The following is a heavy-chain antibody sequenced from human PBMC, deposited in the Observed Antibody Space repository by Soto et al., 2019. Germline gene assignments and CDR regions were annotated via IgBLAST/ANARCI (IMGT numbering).Heavy chain of an antibody. J-gene: IGHJ5*02. V-gene: IGHV1-46*01. D-gene: IGHD2-15*01. CDR2: INPSGGST. CDR1: GYTFTSYY. Sequence: QVQLVQSGAEVKKPGASVKVSCKASGYTFTSYYMHWVRQAPGQGLEWLGIINPSGGSTSYAQKFQGRVTMTRDTSTSTVYMELSSLRSEDTAVYYCARDRGYCSGGSCYGAGFDPWGQGTLVTVSS. CDR3: ARDRGYCSGGSCYGAGFDP.